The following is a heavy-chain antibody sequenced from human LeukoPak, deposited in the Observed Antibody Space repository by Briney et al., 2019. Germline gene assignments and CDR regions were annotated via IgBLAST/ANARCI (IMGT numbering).Heavy chain of an antibody. CDR1: GFTFSDYY. D-gene: IGHD6-6*01. V-gene: IGHV3-11*04. J-gene: IGHJ4*02. CDR3: ARRGGVAARPPRRDVDY. Sequence: PGGSLRPSCAASGFTFSDYYMSWIRQAPGKGLEWVSYISSSGSTIYYADSVKGRFTISRDNAKNSLYLQMNSLRAEDTAVYYCARRGGVAARPPRRDVDYWGQGTLVTVSS. CDR2: ISSSGSTI.